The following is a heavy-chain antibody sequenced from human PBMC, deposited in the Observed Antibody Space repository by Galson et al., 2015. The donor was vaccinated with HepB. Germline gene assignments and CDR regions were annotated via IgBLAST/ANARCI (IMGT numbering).Heavy chain of an antibody. CDR1: GFTFSSYA. V-gene: IGHV3-23*01. Sequence: SLRLSCAASGFTFSSYAMSWVRQAPGKGLEWVSAISGSGGSTYYADSVKGRFTISRDNSKNTLYLQMNSLRAEDTAVYYCAKDFRPPGWAGYYPSDYWGQGTLVTVSS. CDR2: ISGSGGST. CDR3: AKDFRPPGWAGYYPSDY. D-gene: IGHD3/OR15-3a*01. J-gene: IGHJ4*02.